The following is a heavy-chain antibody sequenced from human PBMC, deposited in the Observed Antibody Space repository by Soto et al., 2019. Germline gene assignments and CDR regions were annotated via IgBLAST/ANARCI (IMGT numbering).Heavy chain of an antibody. J-gene: IGHJ6*02. CDR3: AKDPYDFWSGPYRGPGNHMDV. D-gene: IGHD3-3*01. Sequence: ASVKVSCKVSGYTLTELSMHWVRQAPGKGLEWMGGFDPEDGETIYADSVKGRFTISRDNSKNTLYLQMNSLRAEDTAVYYCAKDPYDFWSGPYRGPGNHMDVWGQGTTVTVSS. CDR2: FDPEDGET. CDR1: GYTLTELS. V-gene: IGHV1-24*01.